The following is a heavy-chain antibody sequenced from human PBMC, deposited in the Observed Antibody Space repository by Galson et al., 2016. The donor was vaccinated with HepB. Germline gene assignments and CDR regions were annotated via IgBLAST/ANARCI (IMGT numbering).Heavy chain of an antibody. D-gene: IGHD6-19*01. CDR3: ARDTPPTEAGENHYGVDV. CDR1: GAPMTSGGFF. V-gene: IGHV4-31*03. J-gene: IGHJ6*04. Sequence: TLSLTCTVSGAPMTSGGFFWTWIRQLPGKGLEWIGEIHYGGTPYYNPSLKGRVSMSLDMSQNQFYLTLTSVTAADTALYYCARDTPPTEAGENHYGVDVWGKGTMVTVSS. CDR2: IHYGGTP.